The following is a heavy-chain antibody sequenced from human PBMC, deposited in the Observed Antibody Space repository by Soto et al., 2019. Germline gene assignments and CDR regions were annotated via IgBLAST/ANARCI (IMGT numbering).Heavy chain of an antibody. V-gene: IGHV3-9*01. CDR3: PKDSSGWYVGYYYGMDV. Sequence: GGSLRLSCAASGFTFDDYAMHWVRQAPGKGLEWVSGISWNSGSIGYADSVKGRFTISRDNAKNSLYLQMNSLRAEDTALYYCPKDSSGWYVGYYYGMDVWGLGTTVTVSS. CDR2: ISWNSGSI. J-gene: IGHJ6*02. CDR1: GFTFDDYA. D-gene: IGHD6-19*01.